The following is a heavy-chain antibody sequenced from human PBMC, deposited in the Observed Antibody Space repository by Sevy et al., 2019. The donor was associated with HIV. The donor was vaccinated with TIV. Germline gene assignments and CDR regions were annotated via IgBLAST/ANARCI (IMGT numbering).Heavy chain of an antibody. CDR3: ARRGGTGMVNPGGHNNWFDP. D-gene: IGHD5-18*01. CDR2: INHSGST. CDR1: GGSFSGYY. J-gene: IGHJ5*02. Sequence: ETLSLTCAVYGGSFSGYYWSWIRQPPGKGLEWIGEINHSGSTNYNPSLKSRVTISVDTSKNQFSLKLSSVTAADTAGEYRARRGGTGMVNPGGHNNWFDPWGQGTLVTVSS. V-gene: IGHV4-34*01.